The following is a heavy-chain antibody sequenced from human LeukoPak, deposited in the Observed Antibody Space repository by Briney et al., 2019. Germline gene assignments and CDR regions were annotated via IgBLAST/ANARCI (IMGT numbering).Heavy chain of an antibody. CDR3: ARLPHDYSNYVQFDP. CDR2: IIPIFGTA. J-gene: IGHJ5*02. CDR1: GGTFSSYA. Sequence: SVEVSCKASGGTFSSYAISWVRQAPGQGLEWMGGIIPIFGTANYAQKFQGRVTITTDESTSTAYMELSSLRSEDTAVYYCARLPHDYSNYVQFDPWGQGTLVTVSS. D-gene: IGHD4-11*01. V-gene: IGHV1-69*05.